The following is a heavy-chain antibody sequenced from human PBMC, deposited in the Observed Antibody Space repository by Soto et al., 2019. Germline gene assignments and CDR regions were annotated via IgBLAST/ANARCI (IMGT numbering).Heavy chain of an antibody. V-gene: IGHV3-23*01. CDR3: ARRGSGSYYDY. J-gene: IGHJ4*02. D-gene: IGHD1-26*01. Sequence: EVQLLESGGGLVQPGGSLRLSCAASGFTFSSYAMRWVRQAPVKGLEWVSAISGSGGSTYYADSVKGRFTISRDNSKNTLYLQMNSLRVEDTAVYYCARRGSGSYYDYWGQGTLVTFSS. CDR1: GFTFSSYA. CDR2: ISGSGGST.